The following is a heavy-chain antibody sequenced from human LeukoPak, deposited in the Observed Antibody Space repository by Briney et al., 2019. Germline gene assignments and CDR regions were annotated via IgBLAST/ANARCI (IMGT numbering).Heavy chain of an antibody. V-gene: IGHV3-48*01. CDR3: ARDAELQLLLDAFDI. Sequence: GGSLRLSCAASGFTFSSYSMNWVRQAPGKGLERVSYISSSSSTIYYADSVKGRFTISRDNAKNSLYLQMNSLRAEDTAVYYCARDAELQLLLDAFDIWGQGTMVTVSS. CDR1: GFTFSSYS. J-gene: IGHJ3*02. D-gene: IGHD1-26*01. CDR2: ISSSSSTI.